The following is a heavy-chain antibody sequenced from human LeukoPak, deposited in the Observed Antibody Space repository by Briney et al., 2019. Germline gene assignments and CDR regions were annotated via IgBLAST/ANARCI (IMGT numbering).Heavy chain of an antibody. Sequence: PSETLSLTCAVYGGSFSGYHWSWIRQSPGKGLEWIGEINYSGSTTNYNPSLKSRLTISIDTSKNQLSLKLSSVTAADTAVYYCARARRDSGYYKVDYWGQGTLVTVSS. CDR1: GGSFSGYH. CDR2: INYSGSTT. V-gene: IGHV4-34*01. J-gene: IGHJ4*02. CDR3: ARARRDSGYYKVDY. D-gene: IGHD3-3*01.